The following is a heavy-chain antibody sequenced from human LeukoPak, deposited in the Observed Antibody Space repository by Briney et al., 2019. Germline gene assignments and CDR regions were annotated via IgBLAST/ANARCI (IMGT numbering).Heavy chain of an antibody. V-gene: IGHV1-69*13. J-gene: IGHJ3*02. CDR3: ARDRYAYQLLQGAHDAFDI. D-gene: IGHD2-2*01. Sequence: GASVKVSCKASGGTFSSYAISWVRQAPGQGLEWMGGIIPIFGTANYAQKFQGRVTITADESTSTAYMELSSLRSEDTAVYYCARDRYAYQLLQGAHDAFDIWGQGTMVTVSS. CDR2: IIPIFGTA. CDR1: GGTFSSYA.